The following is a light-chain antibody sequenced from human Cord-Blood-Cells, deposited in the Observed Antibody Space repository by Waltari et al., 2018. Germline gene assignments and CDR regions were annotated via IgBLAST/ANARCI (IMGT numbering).Light chain of an antibody. J-gene: IGLJ3*02. V-gene: IGLV3-1*01. CDR3: QAWDSSTAV. CDR1: KLGDKY. Sequence: SYELTQPPSVSVSPGQTASITCSGDKLGDKYACWYQQKPGQSPVLVIYQDGKRPSGIPDRFSGSNSGNTATLTISGTQAMDEADYYCQAWDSSTAVFGGGTKLTVL. CDR2: QDG.